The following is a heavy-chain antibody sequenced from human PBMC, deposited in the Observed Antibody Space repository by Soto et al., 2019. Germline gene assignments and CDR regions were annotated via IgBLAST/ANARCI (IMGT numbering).Heavy chain of an antibody. CDR1: GFTFSSYS. CDR3: ARDLWPFVRACERGPFPPAGGTVDY. J-gene: IGHJ4*01. D-gene: IGHD2-15*01. Sequence: EVQLVESGGGLVKPGGSMRLSCAASGFTFSSYSINWVRQAPGKGLEWASSISSSSSHIYYADSVKGRFTIYRDNAKNSLYQQMDSLRAEETAVYSCARDLWPFVRACERGPFPPAGGTVDYWSQGTLVTVSS. V-gene: IGHV3-21*06. CDR2: ISSSSSHI.